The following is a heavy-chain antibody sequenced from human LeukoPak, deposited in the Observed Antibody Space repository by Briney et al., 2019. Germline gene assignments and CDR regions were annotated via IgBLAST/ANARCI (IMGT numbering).Heavy chain of an antibody. CDR1: GGTFSSYA. Sequence: ASVKVSCKASGGTFSSYAISWVRQAPGQGLEWMGRINPNSGGTNYAQKFQGRVTMTRDTSISTAYMELSRLRSDDTAVYYCARISVVVVVAASEVDYWGQGTLVTVSS. V-gene: IGHV1-2*06. CDR3: ARISVVVVVAASEVDY. D-gene: IGHD2-15*01. CDR2: INPNSGGT. J-gene: IGHJ4*02.